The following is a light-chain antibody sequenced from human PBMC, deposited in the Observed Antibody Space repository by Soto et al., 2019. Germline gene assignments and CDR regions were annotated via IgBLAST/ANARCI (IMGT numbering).Light chain of an antibody. CDR1: SSNIGAGYD. V-gene: IGLV1-40*01. CDR2: GNS. Sequence: QSVLTQPPSVSGAPGQRVTISCTGSSSNIGAGYDVHWYQQLPGTAPKLLIYGNSNRPSGVPDRFSGSKSRTSASLAITWLQAEDEDDYCCQSYDSSLSAVFGGGTQLTVL. CDR3: QSYDSSLSAV. J-gene: IGLJ7*01.